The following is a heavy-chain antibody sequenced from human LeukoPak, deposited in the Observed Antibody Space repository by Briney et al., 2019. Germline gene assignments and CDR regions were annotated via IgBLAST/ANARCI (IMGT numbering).Heavy chain of an antibody. J-gene: IGHJ6*02. V-gene: IGHV3-23*01. CDR2: ISGGGEST. D-gene: IGHD1-14*01. CDR1: EFTFSSHA. Sequence: GGSLRLSCVASEFTFSSHAMNWVRQAPGKGLEWVSSISGGGESTYYADSVKGRFTVSRDSSKNTLYLQMNSLRAEDTAVYYCAKVSGGGLYYDGMDVWGQGTTVTVSS. CDR3: AKVSGGGLYYDGMDV.